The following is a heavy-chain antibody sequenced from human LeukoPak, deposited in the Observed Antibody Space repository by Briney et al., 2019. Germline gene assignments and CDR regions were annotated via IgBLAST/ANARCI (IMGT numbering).Heavy chain of an antibody. J-gene: IGHJ5*02. V-gene: IGHV3-30*02. D-gene: IGHD3-10*01. CDR1: GFIFSHYG. Sequence: GGSLRLSCAAYGFIFSHYGMNWVRQAPGKGLEWVAFIGYDGSDKYYGDSVKGQFTIARDNSRNTLYLQMDSLRADDTAVYYCTKGNRGEFQSNWFDPWGQGTLVIVSS. CDR3: TKGNRGEFQSNWFDP. CDR2: IGYDGSDK.